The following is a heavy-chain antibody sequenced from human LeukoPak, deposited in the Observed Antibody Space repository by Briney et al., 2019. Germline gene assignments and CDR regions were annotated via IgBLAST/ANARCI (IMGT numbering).Heavy chain of an antibody. Sequence: GGSLRLSCAASGFTFSSYAMHWVRQAPGKGLEWVAVISYDGSNKYYADSVRGRFSISRDNAKNTLYLQMNSLRAEDTAVYYCARGLSGYASSLGYWGQGTLVTVSA. CDR2: ISYDGSNK. CDR1: GFTFSSYA. D-gene: IGHD6-6*01. J-gene: IGHJ4*02. CDR3: ARGLSGYASSLGY. V-gene: IGHV3-30*04.